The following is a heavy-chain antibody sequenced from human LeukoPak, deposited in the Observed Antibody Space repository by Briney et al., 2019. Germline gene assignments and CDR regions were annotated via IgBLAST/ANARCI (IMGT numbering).Heavy chain of an antibody. J-gene: IGHJ4*02. Sequence: LAGGSLRLSCAASGFTFSSYSMNSVRQAPGKGLEWVSYISSSSSTIYYADSVKGRFTTSRDNAKNSLYLQMNSLRAEDTAVYCCARGIAAAGTENYLGQGTLVTVCS. D-gene: IGHD6-13*01. CDR3: ARGIAAAGTENY. CDR1: GFTFSSYS. V-gene: IGHV3-48*01. CDR2: ISSSSSTI.